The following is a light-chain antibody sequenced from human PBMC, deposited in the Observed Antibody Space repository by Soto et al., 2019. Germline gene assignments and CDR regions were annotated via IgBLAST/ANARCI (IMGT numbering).Light chain of an antibody. Sequence: EIVLTQSPGTLSLSPGERATLSCRASQSVSSSYLGWYQQKPGQAPRLLIYGASSRAAGSPDRFSVSGSGTDFTLSISRLEPEDFAVYYCQQYGSSTGSFGQGTKLEIK. CDR2: GAS. CDR1: QSVSSSY. J-gene: IGKJ2*01. CDR3: QQYGSSTGS. V-gene: IGKV3-20*01.